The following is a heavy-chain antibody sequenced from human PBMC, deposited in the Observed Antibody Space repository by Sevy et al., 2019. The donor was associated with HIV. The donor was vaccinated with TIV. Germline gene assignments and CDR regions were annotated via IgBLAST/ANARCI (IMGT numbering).Heavy chain of an antibody. V-gene: IGHV3-64D*06. Sequence: RLSCSASGFTFSSYAMHCVRQAPGKGLEYVSAISSNGGSTYYADSVKGRFTISRDNSKNTLYLQMSSLRAEDTAVYYCVKSQARSTTAFDIWGQWTMVTVSS. CDR2: ISSNGGST. CDR3: VKSQARSTTAFDI. D-gene: IGHD2-2*01. J-gene: IGHJ3*02. CDR1: GFTFSSYA.